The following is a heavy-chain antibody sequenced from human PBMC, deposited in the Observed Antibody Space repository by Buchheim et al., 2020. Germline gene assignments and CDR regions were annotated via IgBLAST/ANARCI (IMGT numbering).Heavy chain of an antibody. V-gene: IGHV3-30*18. D-gene: IGHD5-18*01. CDR3: AKVYLDTAMVTYYYYGMDV. Sequence: QVQLVESGGGVVQPGRSLRLSCAASGFTFSSYGMHWVRQAPGKGLEWVAVISYDGSNKYYADSVKGRFTISRDNSKNNLYLQMNSLRAEDTAVYYCAKVYLDTAMVTYYYYGMDVWGQGTT. J-gene: IGHJ6*02. CDR2: ISYDGSNK. CDR1: GFTFSSYG.